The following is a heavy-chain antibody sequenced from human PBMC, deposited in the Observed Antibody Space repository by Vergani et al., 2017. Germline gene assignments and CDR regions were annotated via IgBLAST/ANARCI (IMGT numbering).Heavy chain of an antibody. Sequence: QVQLVESGGGVVQPGGSLRLSCAASGFTFSSYGMHWVRQAPGKGLEWVAFIRYDGSNKYYADSVKGRFTISRDNSKNTLYLQMNSLRAEDTAVYYCALTAAAGTVWFLENWFDPWGQGTLVTVSS. D-gene: IGHD6-13*01. CDR3: ALTAAAGTVWFLENWFDP. V-gene: IGHV3-30*02. J-gene: IGHJ5*02. CDR2: IRYDGSNK. CDR1: GFTFSSYG.